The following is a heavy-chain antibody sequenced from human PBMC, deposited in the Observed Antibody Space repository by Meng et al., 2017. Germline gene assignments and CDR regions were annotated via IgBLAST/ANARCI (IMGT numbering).Heavy chain of an antibody. CDR1: GFTVSSNY. V-gene: IGHV3-66*02. Sequence: VRLVGSGGGLVQPGGSLRLPCPASGFTVSSNYMSWVRQAPGKGLEWVSVIYSGGSTYYADSVKGRFTISRDNSKNTLYLQMNSLRAEDTAVYYCARDRDGYNWFDPWGQGTLVTVSS. J-gene: IGHJ5*02. D-gene: IGHD5-24*01. CDR2: IYSGGST. CDR3: ARDRDGYNWFDP.